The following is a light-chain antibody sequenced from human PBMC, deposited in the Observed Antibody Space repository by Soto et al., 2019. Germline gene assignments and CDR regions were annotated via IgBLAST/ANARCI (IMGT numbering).Light chain of an antibody. CDR2: DVS. V-gene: IGLV2-14*03. J-gene: IGLJ2*01. CDR1: TSDVGGYNY. CDR3: CSYTSSSTPVV. Sequence: QSALTQPASVSGSPGPSITISCTGTTSDVGGYNYVSWYQQHPGKDPKLMIYDVSNRPSGVSNRFSGSKSGNTASLTISGLQAEDEADYYCCSYTSSSTPVVFGGGTKVTVL.